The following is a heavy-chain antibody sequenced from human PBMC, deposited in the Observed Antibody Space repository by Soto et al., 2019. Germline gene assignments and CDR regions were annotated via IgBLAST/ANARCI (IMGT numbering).Heavy chain of an antibody. D-gene: IGHD2-15*01. CDR1: GGAFSGFY. CDR3: ARGRTPVAWFDP. CDR2: INHSGST. Sequence: SETPSPTSAVYGGAFSGFYLGWIPQPPGKGLEWIGEINHSGSTNYNPSLKSRVTISVDTSKNQFSLKLSSVTAADTAVYYCARGRTPVAWFDPWGQGTLVTVSS. J-gene: IGHJ5*02. V-gene: IGHV4-34*01.